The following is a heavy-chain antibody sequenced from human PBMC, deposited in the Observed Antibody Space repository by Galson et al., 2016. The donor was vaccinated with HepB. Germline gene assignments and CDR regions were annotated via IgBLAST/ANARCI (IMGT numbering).Heavy chain of an antibody. J-gene: IGHJ4*02. CDR1: GDSISSNNW. Sequence: LSLTCAVSGDSISSNNWWTWVRQTPGKGLEWIGEIYHSGSTNSNPSLKSRVSMSIDTSKDQVSLKLTSVTAADTAVYYCAREFTYWGQGTLVTVSS. CDR3: AREFTY. V-gene: IGHV4-4*02. CDR2: IYHSGST.